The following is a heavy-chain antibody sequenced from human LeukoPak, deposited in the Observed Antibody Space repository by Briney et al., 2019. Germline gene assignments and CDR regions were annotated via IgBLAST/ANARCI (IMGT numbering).Heavy chain of an antibody. J-gene: IGHJ4*02. D-gene: IGHD3-3*01. V-gene: IGHV7-4-1*02. Sequence: ASVKVSCTASGYTFTSYAMNWVRQAPGQGLEWMGWINTNTGNPTYAQGFTGRFVFSLDTSVSTAYLQISSLKAEDTAVYYCARKWYYDFWSGSYYFDYWGQGTLVTVSP. CDR3: ARKWYYDFWSGSYYFDY. CDR1: GYTFTSYA. CDR2: INTNTGNP.